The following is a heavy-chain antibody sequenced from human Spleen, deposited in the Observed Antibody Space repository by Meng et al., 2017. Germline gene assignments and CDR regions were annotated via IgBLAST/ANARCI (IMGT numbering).Heavy chain of an antibody. J-gene: IGHJ3*02. CDR1: GFTFSIIA. Sequence: GESLKISCTASGFTFSIIAMNWVRQAPGKGLEWVSSINLSGGNTNYADSVRGRFTISRDTSKNTVFLQMNSLRAEDTALYYCATYPRAFHMWGQGTMVTVSS. CDR3: ATYPRAFHM. CDR2: INLSGGNT. V-gene: IGHV3-23*01.